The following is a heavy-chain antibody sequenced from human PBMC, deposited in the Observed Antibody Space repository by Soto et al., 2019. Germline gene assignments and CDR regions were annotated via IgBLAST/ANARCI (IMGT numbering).Heavy chain of an antibody. Sequence: QVQLQQWGAGLLKPSETLSLTCAVYGGSFSGYYWSWIRQPPGKGLERIGEINHSGSTNYNPSLKSRVTISVDTSKNQFSLKLSSVTAADTAVYYCARGRRWYSSSSHLLFDYWGQGTLVTVSS. CDR1: GGSFSGYY. J-gene: IGHJ4*02. CDR3: ARGRRWYSSSSHLLFDY. D-gene: IGHD6-6*01. CDR2: INHSGST. V-gene: IGHV4-34*01.